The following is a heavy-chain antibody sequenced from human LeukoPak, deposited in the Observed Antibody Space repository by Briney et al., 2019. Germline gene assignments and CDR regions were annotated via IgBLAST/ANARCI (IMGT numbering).Heavy chain of an antibody. CDR1: GGSISSSSYY. CDR3: ARHALGSDGYNPPHFDY. CDR2: ICYSGGT. Sequence: ADPLSLTCTVCGGSISSSSYYWGWIRRPAGKGLEWIGRICYSGGTYYNPSLKRRVTISVDTSKNKFSLKLRSVTAADTPVYYCARHALGSDGYNPPHFDYRGQGTLVTDSS. V-gene: IGHV4-39*01. D-gene: IGHD5-24*01. J-gene: IGHJ4*02.